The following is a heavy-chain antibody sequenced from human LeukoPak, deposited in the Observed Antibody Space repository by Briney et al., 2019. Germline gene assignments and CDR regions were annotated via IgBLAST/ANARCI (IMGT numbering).Heavy chain of an antibody. V-gene: IGHV4-30-2*01. Sequence: SETLSLTCGVSCDSSSIGSFAWSWIRQPPGKGLEWYGYIYRSGTIHYNPSLKSRVTISADRSKNQFSLRLSSMTAADTAVYYCARANYYYDSSGYYYNYYFDSWGQGALVTVSS. J-gene: IGHJ4*02. CDR2: IYRSGTI. CDR3: ARANYYYDSSGYYYNYYFDS. CDR1: CDSSSIGSFA. D-gene: IGHD3-22*01.